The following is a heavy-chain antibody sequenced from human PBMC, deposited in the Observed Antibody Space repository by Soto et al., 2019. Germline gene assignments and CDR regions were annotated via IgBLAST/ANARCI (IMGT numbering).Heavy chain of an antibody. CDR1: GGSISSYY. CDR3: ARAITMMNWFDP. J-gene: IGHJ5*02. D-gene: IGHD3-22*01. Sequence: SETLSLTCTVSGGSISSYYWSWIRQPPGKGLEWIGYIYYSGSTNYNPSLESRVTVSVDTSKNQFSLKLSSVTAADTAVYYCARAITMMNWFDPWGQGTLVTVSS. V-gene: IGHV4-59*01. CDR2: IYYSGST.